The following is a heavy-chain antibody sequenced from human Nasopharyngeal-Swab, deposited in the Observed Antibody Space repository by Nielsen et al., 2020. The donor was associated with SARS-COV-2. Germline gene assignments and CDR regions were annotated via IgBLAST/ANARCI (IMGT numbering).Heavy chain of an antibody. Sequence: LSLTCAASGFTFDDYAMHWVRQAPGKGLEWVSGISWNSGSIGYADSVKGRFTISRDNAKNSLYLQMNSLRAEDTALYYCAKVGGYYDSGSDYWGQGTLVTVSS. CDR2: ISWNSGSI. CDR1: GFTFDDYA. V-gene: IGHV3-9*01. D-gene: IGHD3-22*01. CDR3: AKVGGYYDSGSDY. J-gene: IGHJ4*02.